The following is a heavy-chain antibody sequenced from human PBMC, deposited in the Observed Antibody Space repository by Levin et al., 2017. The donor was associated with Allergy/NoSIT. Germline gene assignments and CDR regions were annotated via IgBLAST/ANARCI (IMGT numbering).Heavy chain of an antibody. CDR1: GGSISSSKYY. CDR2: ISYSGST. CDR3: TLGRQLANFDH. Sequence: SETLSLNCSVSGGSISSSKYYWGWIRQPPGKGLEWIGSISYSGSTFYNPSLKSRLTISVHTSNNQFSLRLTSMTAADTAVYHRTLGRQLANFDHWGQGNLVTVSS. J-gene: IGHJ4*02. V-gene: IGHV4-39*01. D-gene: IGHD6-13*01.